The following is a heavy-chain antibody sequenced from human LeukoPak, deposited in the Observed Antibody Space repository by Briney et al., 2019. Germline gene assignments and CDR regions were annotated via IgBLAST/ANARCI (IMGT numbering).Heavy chain of an antibody. V-gene: IGHV3-11*04. D-gene: IGHD1-26*01. CDR2: ISSSGNTI. CDR1: GFTFSDFY. J-gene: IGHJ5*02. CDR3: ARVGRFPNWFDP. Sequence: GGSLRLSCAASGFTFSDFYMTWIRQAPGKGLEWVSYISSSGNTIYYADSVKGRFTISRDNAKNSLYLQMNSLRAEDTAVYYCARVGRFPNWFDPWGQGTLVTVSS.